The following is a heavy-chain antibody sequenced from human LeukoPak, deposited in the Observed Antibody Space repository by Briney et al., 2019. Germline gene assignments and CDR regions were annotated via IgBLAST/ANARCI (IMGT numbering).Heavy chain of an antibody. CDR1: GFTFSSYA. CDR3: AKSRGLSSPFDY. CDR2: ISGSGGST. V-gene: IGHV3-23*01. J-gene: IGHJ4*02. D-gene: IGHD2-15*01. Sequence: PGGSLRLSCAASGFTFSSYAMSWVRQAPGKGLEWVSAISGSGGSTYYAASVKGRFAISRDNSKNTLYLQMNSLRAEDTAVYYCAKSRGLSSPFDYWGQGTLVTASS.